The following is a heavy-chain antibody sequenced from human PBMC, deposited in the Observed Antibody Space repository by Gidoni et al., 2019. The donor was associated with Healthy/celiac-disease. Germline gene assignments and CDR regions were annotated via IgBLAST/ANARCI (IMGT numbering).Heavy chain of an antibody. CDR2: ISSSSSYI. CDR3: ARGPSVVVVAADYNWFDP. J-gene: IGHJ5*02. V-gene: IGHV3-21*01. Sequence: EVQLVESGGGLVKPGGSLRLSCAASGFTFSSYSMNWVRQAPGKGLEWVSSISSSSSYIYYADSGKGRFTISRDNAKNSLYLQMNSLRAEDTAVYYCARGPSVVVVAADYNWFDPWGQGTLVTVSS. CDR1: GFTFSSYS. D-gene: IGHD2-15*01.